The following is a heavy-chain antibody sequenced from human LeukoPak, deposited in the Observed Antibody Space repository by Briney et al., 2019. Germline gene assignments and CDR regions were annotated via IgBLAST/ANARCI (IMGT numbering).Heavy chain of an antibody. Sequence: SETLSLTCTVSGGSISSGGYYWGWIRQPPGKGLEWTGYIYYSGSTNYNPSLNSRVTISVDTSKNQFSLRLSSVTAADTAIYYCARAVSGRFDYWGQGTLVTVSS. CDR1: GGSISSGGYY. CDR2: IYYSGST. CDR3: ARAVSGRFDY. V-gene: IGHV4-61*08. D-gene: IGHD6-19*01. J-gene: IGHJ4*02.